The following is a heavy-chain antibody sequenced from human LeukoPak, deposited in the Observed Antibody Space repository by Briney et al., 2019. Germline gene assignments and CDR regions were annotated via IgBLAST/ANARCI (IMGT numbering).Heavy chain of an antibody. J-gene: IGHJ4*02. Sequence: GGSLRLSCAASGFTFSSYSMNWVRQAPGKGLEWLSYIISNSGSIYYANSVKGRFTISSDNAKNALYLQMNSLRDEDTAVYYCARGIPDYGGNWYYLDSWGQGTLVTVSS. CDR1: GFTFSSYS. D-gene: IGHD4-23*01. CDR3: ARGIPDYGGNWYYLDS. CDR2: IISNSGSI. V-gene: IGHV3-48*02.